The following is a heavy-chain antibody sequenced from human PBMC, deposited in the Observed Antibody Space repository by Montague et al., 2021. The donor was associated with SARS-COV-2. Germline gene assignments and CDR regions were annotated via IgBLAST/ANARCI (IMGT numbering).Heavy chain of an antibody. D-gene: IGHD2-21*01. V-gene: IGHV4-59*01. Sequence: SETLSLTCTVSGGSISNYYWSWIRQPPGRGLEWIGYIFYSGSTDYSPSLKSRVTISLDTSKNQFSLKVTSVTAADTAVYYCARGGDYYNYGLDVWGPGTLVTVSS. CDR3: ARGGDYYNYGLDV. J-gene: IGHJ6*02. CDR2: IFYSGST. CDR1: GGSISNYY.